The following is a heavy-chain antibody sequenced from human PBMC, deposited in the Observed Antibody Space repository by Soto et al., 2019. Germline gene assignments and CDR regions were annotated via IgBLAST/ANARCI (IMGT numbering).Heavy chain of an antibody. CDR2: TYYNGRT. CDR1: GCAITSSSYF. J-gene: IGHJ4*02. D-gene: IGHD4-17*01. Sequence: SETLSLTCPVSGCAITSSSYFWSWIRQSPGRGLEYIGYTYYNGRTNYNPSLQSRVTISVDTSTSKFSLNLTSVTAGDTAVYYCARMSRTVNYWGQGTPVTVSS. CDR3: ARMSRTVNY. V-gene: IGHV4-61*01.